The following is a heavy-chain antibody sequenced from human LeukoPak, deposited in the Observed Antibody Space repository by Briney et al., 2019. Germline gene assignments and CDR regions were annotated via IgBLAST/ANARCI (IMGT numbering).Heavy chain of an antibody. D-gene: IGHD4-17*01. CDR1: EFDFSTHA. V-gene: IGHV3-23*01. J-gene: IGHJ4*02. CDR2: ISISGTKT. CDR3: ANEIRPNDY. Sequence: GGSLRLSCAASEFDFSTHAMTWVRQAPGKGLEWVSAISISGTKTYYADSVRGRFTISRDNSKNTLYLQMYSLRAEDTAVYYCANEIRPNDYWGQGTLVTVSS.